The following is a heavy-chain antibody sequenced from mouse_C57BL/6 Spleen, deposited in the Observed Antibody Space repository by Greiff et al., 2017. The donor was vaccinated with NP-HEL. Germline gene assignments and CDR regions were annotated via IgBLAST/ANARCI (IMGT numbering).Heavy chain of an antibody. Sequence: QVQLQQPGAELVMPGASVKLSCKASGYTFTSYWMHWVKQRPGQGLEWIGEIDPSDSYTNYNQKFKGKFTLTVDKSSSTAYLQLSSLTSEDSAVYYCARGYDYDLDYWGQGTSVTVSS. CDR3: ARGYDYDLDY. J-gene: IGHJ4*01. CDR1: GYTFTSYW. D-gene: IGHD1-2*01. CDR2: IDPSDSYT. V-gene: IGHV1-69*01.